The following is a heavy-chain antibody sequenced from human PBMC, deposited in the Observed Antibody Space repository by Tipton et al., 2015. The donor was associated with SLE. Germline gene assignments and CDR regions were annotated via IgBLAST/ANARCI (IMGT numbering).Heavy chain of an antibody. Sequence: SLRLSCVASGFTFSAYEMNWVRQAPGKGLEWVSYISSSGSRVFYADSVKGRFTISRDNAKNSLYLQMNSLRAEDTAIYYCATIFEFGVVDYWGQGTLVTVSS. J-gene: IGHJ4*02. D-gene: IGHD3-3*01. V-gene: IGHV3-48*03. CDR2: ISSSGSRV. CDR1: GFTFSAYE. CDR3: ATIFEFGVVDY.